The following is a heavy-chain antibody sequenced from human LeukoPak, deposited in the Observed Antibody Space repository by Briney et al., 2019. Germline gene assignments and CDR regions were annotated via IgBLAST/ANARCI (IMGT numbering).Heavy chain of an antibody. D-gene: IGHD5-24*01. V-gene: IGHV3-7*01. CDR3: ARPAGWLPRYYFEY. CDR2: IKQDGSEK. J-gene: IGHJ4*02. CDR1: GFAFRNYW. Sequence: GGSLRLSCVASGFAFRNYWMYWVRQGPGKGLVWVANIKQDGSEKYYVDSVKGRFTISRDNAKNSLYLQMNSLRAEDTAVYFCARPAGWLPRYYFEYWGQGTLVTVSS.